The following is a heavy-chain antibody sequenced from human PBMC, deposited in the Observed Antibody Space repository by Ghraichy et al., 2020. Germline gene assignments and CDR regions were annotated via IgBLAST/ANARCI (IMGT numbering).Heavy chain of an antibody. Sequence: GGSLRLSCAASGFTFSSYGMHWVRQAPGKGLEWVAVISYDGSNKYYADSVKGRFTISRDNSKNTLYLQMNSLRAEDTAVYYCAKFGGYDSSGYYYDGNEYHFDYWGQGTLVTVSS. CDR1: GFTFSSYG. V-gene: IGHV3-30*18. CDR2: ISYDGSNK. J-gene: IGHJ4*02. CDR3: AKFGGYDSSGYYYDGNEYHFDY. D-gene: IGHD3-22*01.